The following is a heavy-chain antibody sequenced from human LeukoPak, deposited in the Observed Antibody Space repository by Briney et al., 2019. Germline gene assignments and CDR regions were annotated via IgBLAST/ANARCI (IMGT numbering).Heavy chain of an antibody. V-gene: IGHV3-7*01. CDR3: ATGRWFGEFAGSAFED. D-gene: IGHD3-10*01. CDR2: IKEDGSVI. J-gene: IGHJ4*02. CDR1: GFGFSNYW. Sequence: GGSLRLSCLGSGFGFSNYWMTWLRQAPGEGLEWVANIKEDGSVIYYADSVKGRFTISRDSAKNSVYLQMNSLRVEDTALYYCATGRWFGEFAGSAFEDWGQGTLVTVSS.